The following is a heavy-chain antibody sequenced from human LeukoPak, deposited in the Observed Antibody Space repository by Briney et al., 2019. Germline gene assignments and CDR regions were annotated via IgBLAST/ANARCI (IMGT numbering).Heavy chain of an antibody. D-gene: IGHD5-12*01. J-gene: IGHJ6*03. CDR3: ARGDNSGYYYYYYYMDV. Sequence: KTSETLSLTCTVSGGSISSYYWSWIRQPPGKGLEWIGYIYYSGSTNYNPSLKSRVTISVDTSKNQFSLKLSSVTAADTAVYYCARGDNSGYYYYYYYMDVWGKGTTVTISS. V-gene: IGHV4-59*01. CDR1: GGSISSYY. CDR2: IYYSGST.